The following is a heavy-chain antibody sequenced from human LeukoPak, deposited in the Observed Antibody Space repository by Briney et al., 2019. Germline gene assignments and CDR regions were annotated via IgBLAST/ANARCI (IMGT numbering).Heavy chain of an antibody. D-gene: IGHD5-18*01. V-gene: IGHV3-21*01. J-gene: IGHJ2*01. Sequence: PGGSLRLSCAVSGFTFSSYSMNWVRQAPGKGLEWVSSISSSSSYIYYADSVKGRFTISRDNAKNSLYLQMNSLRAEGTAVYYCARYSYGSYWYFDLWGRGTLVTVSS. CDR2: ISSSSSYI. CDR1: GFTFSSYS. CDR3: ARYSYGSYWYFDL.